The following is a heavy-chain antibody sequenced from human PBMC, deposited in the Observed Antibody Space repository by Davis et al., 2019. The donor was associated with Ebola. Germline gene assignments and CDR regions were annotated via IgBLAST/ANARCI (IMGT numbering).Heavy chain of an antibody. CDR2: IWQDGRNE. D-gene: IGHD3-22*01. CDR3: AKDYYDSSGRYFDY. CDR1: GFTFSTHG. Sequence: GGSLRLSCAASGFTFSTHGMHWVRQAPGKGLEWVAVIWQDGRNEYYAYSVKDRFTISRDNSKNTLYLQMNSLRAEDTAVYYCAKDYYDSSGRYFDYWGQGTLVTVSS. V-gene: IGHV3-33*06. J-gene: IGHJ4*02.